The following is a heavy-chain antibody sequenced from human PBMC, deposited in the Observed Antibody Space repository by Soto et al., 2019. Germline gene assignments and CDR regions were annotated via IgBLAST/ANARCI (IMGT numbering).Heavy chain of an antibody. CDR2: IIPIFGTA. CDR3: ARVSSEANYYDSSGSHV. D-gene: IGHD3-22*01. V-gene: IGHV1-69*13. CDR1: GGTFSTYA. Sequence: SVKVSCKASGGTFSTYAISWVRQAPGQGLEWMGGIIPIFGTANYAQKFQGRVTITADESTSTAYMELTSLRSEDTAVYYCARVSSEANYYDSSGSHVWGQGTLVTVSS. J-gene: IGHJ4*02.